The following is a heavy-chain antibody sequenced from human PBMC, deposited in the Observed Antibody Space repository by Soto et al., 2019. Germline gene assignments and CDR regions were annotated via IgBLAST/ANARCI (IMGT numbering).Heavy chain of an antibody. CDR2: IIPIFGTA. D-gene: IGHD3-22*01. CDR1: GYTFTSYY. CDR3: ARYSDDSSGYYVPDY. Sequence: SVKVSCKASGYTFTSYYMHWVRQAPGQGLEWMGGIIPIFGTANYAQKFQGRVTITADESTSTAYMELSSLRSEDTAVYYCARYSDDSSGYYVPDYWGQGTLVTVSS. V-gene: IGHV1-69*13. J-gene: IGHJ4*02.